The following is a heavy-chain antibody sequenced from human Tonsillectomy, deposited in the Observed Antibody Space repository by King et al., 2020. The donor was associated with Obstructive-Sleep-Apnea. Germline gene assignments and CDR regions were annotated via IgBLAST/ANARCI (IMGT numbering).Heavy chain of an antibody. CDR3: ATLQWLRGWYFDL. Sequence: VQLVESGGGLVQPGGSLRLSCAASGFTFSSYSMNWVRQAPGKGLEWVSYITSSSSTIYYADSVKGRFTISRDNAKNSLYLQMNSLRAEDTAVYYCATLQWLRGWYFDLWGRGTLVTVSS. V-gene: IGHV3-48*04. J-gene: IGHJ2*01. D-gene: IGHD6-19*01. CDR2: ITSSSSTI. CDR1: GFTFSSYS.